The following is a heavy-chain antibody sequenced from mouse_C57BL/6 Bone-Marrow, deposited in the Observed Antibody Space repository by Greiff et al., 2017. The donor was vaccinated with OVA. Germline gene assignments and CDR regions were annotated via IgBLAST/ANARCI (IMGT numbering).Heavy chain of an antibody. Sequence: QVQLQQPGAELVRPGSSVKLSCKASGYTFTSYWMHWVKQRPIQGLEWIGNIDPSDSETHYNQKFKDKATLTVDKSSSTAYMQLSSLTSEDSAVYYCARTDLWLRRPFAYWGQGTLVTVSA. V-gene: IGHV1-52*01. CDR2: IDPSDSET. D-gene: IGHD2-2*01. CDR3: ARTDLWLRRPFAY. J-gene: IGHJ3*01. CDR1: GYTFTSYW.